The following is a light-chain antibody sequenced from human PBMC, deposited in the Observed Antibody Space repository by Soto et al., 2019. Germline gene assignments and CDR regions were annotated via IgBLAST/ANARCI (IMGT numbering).Light chain of an antibody. Sequence: DIQMTQSPSTLSASTGDRVTITCRASQGISSYLAWYQQKPGKAPKLLIYAASTLQSGVPSRFSGSGSGTDFTLTISSLQPEDFATYFCQKLNAYPPWTFGQGTKVDI. J-gene: IGKJ1*01. CDR2: AAS. CDR1: QGISSY. V-gene: IGKV1-9*01. CDR3: QKLNAYPPWT.